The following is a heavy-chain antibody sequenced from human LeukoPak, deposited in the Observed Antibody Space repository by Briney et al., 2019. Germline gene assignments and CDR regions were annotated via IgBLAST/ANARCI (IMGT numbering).Heavy chain of an antibody. V-gene: IGHV1-2*02. J-gene: IGHJ5*02. CDR1: GYTFTGYY. D-gene: IGHD1-26*01. CDR3: ARAWVGATTGWFDP. Sequence: ASVKVSCKASGYTFTGYYVHWVRQAPGQGLEWMGWINLNSGGTNYAQKFQGRVTMTRDTSISTAYMELSRLRSDDTAVYYCARAWVGATTGWFDPWGQGTLVTVSS. CDR2: INLNSGGT.